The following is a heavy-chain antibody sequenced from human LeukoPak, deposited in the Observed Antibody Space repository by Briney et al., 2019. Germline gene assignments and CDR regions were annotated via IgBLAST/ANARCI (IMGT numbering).Heavy chain of an antibody. CDR3: ARLPPYDSSGYYYFLDY. J-gene: IGHJ4*02. Sequence: SETLSLTCAVSGYSISSGYYRGWIRQPPGKGLEWIGSIYHSGSTYYNPSLKSRVTISVDTSKNQFSLKLSSVTAADTAVYYCARLPPYDSSGYYYFLDYWGQGTLVTVSS. CDR2: IYHSGST. V-gene: IGHV4-38-2*01. CDR1: GYSISSGYY. D-gene: IGHD3-22*01.